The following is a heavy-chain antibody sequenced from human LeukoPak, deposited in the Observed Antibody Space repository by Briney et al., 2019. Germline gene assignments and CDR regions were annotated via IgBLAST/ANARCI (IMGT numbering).Heavy chain of an antibody. D-gene: IGHD6-13*01. CDR3: ARGRRQLVRSWGY. CDR1: GGSISSYY. V-gene: IGHV4-34*01. Sequence: SETLSLTCTVSGGSISSYYWSWIRQPPGKGLEWIGEISHRGSTNYNPSLKSRVTISVYTSKNQFSLKLTSVTAADTAVYYCARGRRQLVRSWGYWGQGTLVTVSS. J-gene: IGHJ4*02. CDR2: ISHRGST.